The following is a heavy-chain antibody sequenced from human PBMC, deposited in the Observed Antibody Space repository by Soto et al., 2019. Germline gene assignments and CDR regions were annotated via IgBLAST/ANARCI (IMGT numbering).Heavy chain of an antibody. Sequence: PGGSLRLSCAASGFTFSSYEMNWVRQAPGKGLEWVSYISSSGGTIYYADSVKGRFTISRDNAKNSLYLQMNSLRAEDTAVYYCAQDYYYDSTLSPALDYWGQGTLVTVSS. CDR3: AQDYYYDSTLSPALDY. D-gene: IGHD3-22*01. CDR2: ISSSGGTI. J-gene: IGHJ4*02. V-gene: IGHV3-48*03. CDR1: GFTFSSYE.